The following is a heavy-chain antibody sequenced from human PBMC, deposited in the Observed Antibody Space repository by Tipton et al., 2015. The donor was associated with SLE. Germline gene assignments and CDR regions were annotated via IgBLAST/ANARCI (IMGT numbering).Heavy chain of an antibody. CDR2: IHHSGST. CDR3: ARGRITMKM. D-gene: IGHD3-22*01. Sequence: TLSLTCAVYGGSFSGYYWSWIRQPPGKGLEWIGEIHHSGSTNYNPSLKSRVTISVDTSKDQFSLKLSSVTAADTAVYYCARGRITMKMWGQGTLVTVSS. J-gene: IGHJ4*02. CDR1: GGSFSGYY. V-gene: IGHV4-34*01.